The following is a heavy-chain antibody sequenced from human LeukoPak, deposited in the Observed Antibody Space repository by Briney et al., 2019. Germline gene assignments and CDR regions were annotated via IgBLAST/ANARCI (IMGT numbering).Heavy chain of an antibody. CDR1: GYTFTGYY. V-gene: IGHV1-2*02. CDR2: INPNSGGT. D-gene: IGHD1-26*01. Sequence: ASVKVSCKTSGYTFTGYYMHWVRQAPGQGLEWMGWINPNSGGTNYAQKFQGRVTMTRDTSISTAYMELSRLRSDDTAVYYCARGSYYGNWFDPWGQGTLVTVSS. J-gene: IGHJ5*02. CDR3: ARGSYYGNWFDP.